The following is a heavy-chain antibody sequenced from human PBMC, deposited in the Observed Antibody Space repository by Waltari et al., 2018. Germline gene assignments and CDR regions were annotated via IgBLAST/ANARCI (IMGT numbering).Heavy chain of an antibody. CDR3: ARGVDILTAEDAFDI. V-gene: IGHV4-34*01. J-gene: IGHJ3*02. Sequence: QVQLQQWGAGLLKPSETLSLTCAVYGGSFSGYYWSWIRQPPGKGLEWIGEINHSGSTNYNPSLKSRVTISVDTSKNQFSLKLSSVTAADTAVYYCARGVDILTAEDAFDIWGQGTMVTVSS. D-gene: IGHD3-9*01. CDR1: GGSFSGYY. CDR2: INHSGST.